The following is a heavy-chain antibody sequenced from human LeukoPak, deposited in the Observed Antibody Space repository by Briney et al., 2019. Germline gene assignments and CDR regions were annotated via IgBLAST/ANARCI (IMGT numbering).Heavy chain of an antibody. CDR3: ARHARVYTAMVVYNWFDL. CDR2: IYYSWST. J-gene: IGHJ5*02. V-gene: IGHV4-39*01. CDR1: GFTFSSYE. Sequence: GSLRLSCAASGFTFSSYEMNWVRQAPGKGLEWFGSIYYSWSTFYNPSLKSRVTISVDTSKNQFSLKLSSVTAADTGVYYCARHARVYTAMVVYNWFDLWGQGTLVSVST. D-gene: IGHD5-18*01.